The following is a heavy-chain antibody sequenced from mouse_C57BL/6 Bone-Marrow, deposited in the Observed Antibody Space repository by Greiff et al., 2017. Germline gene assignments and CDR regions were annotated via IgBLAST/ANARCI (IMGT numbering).Heavy chain of an antibody. CDR3: ARSRDYGGMDY. V-gene: IGHV1-59*01. J-gene: IGHJ4*01. CDR2: IDPSDSYT. CDR1: GYTFTSYW. Sequence: QVQLQQPGAELVRPGTSVKLSCKASGYTFTSYWMHWVKQRPGQGLEWIGVIDPSDSYTNYNQKFKGKATLTVDTSSSTAYMRLSSLTSEDSAVYYCARSRDYGGMDYWGQGTSVTVSA. D-gene: IGHD2-4*01.